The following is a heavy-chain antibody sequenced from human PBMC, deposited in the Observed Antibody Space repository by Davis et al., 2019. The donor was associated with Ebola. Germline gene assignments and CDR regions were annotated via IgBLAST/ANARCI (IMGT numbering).Heavy chain of an antibody. D-gene: IGHD2-21*01. J-gene: IGHJ6*03. V-gene: IGHV4-59*01. CDR3: ARDPCGDSYSRVGYYYYYMDV. CDR1: GGSISSYY. CDR2: IYYSGST. Sequence: PSETLSLTCTVSGGSISSYYWSWIRQPPGKGLEWIGYIYYSGSTNYNPSLKSRVTISVDMSKNQFSLKLSSVTAADTAVYYCARDPCGDSYSRVGYYYYYMDVWGKGTTVTVSS.